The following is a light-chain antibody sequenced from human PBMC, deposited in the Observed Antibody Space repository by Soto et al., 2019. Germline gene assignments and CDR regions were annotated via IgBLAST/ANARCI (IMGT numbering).Light chain of an antibody. V-gene: IGKV3-11*01. Sequence: EIVLTQSPATLSLSPGERATLSCRASQSVSSYLAWYQQKPGQAPRLLIYDASNRATGIPARFGGSGSGTEFTLNISSLAPEDFAVYYCQQRSNWPLTFGGGTKVEIK. CDR3: QQRSNWPLT. CDR2: DAS. J-gene: IGKJ4*01. CDR1: QSVSSY.